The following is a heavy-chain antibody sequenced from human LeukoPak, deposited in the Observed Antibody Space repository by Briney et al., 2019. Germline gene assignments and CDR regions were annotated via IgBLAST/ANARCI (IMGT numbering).Heavy chain of an antibody. D-gene: IGHD3-10*01. V-gene: IGHV1-18*01. CDR2: INAGNGNT. Sequence: ASVKVSCKASGYTFTSYDINWVRQATGQGLEWMGWINAGNGNTKYSQKFQGRVTMTTDTSTSTAYMELRSLRSDDTAVYYCARRGYGSGSYYNMETFDYWGQGTLVTVSS. J-gene: IGHJ4*02. CDR3: ARRGYGSGSYYNMETFDY. CDR1: GYTFTSYD.